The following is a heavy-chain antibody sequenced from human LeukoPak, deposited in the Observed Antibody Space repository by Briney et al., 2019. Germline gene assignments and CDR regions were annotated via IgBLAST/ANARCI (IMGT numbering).Heavy chain of an antibody. CDR1: GGTFSSYA. D-gene: IGHD5-12*01. CDR2: IIPIFGTA. CDR3: ATHTYPDYYFDY. J-gene: IGHJ4*02. Sequence: AASVTVSCKASGGTFSSYAVSGVRQPPGRGLEWMGRIIPIFGTANYAQKFQGRVTITTDESTSTAYMELSSLRSEDTSVYYCATHTYPDYYFDYWGQGTLVTVST. V-gene: IGHV1-69*05.